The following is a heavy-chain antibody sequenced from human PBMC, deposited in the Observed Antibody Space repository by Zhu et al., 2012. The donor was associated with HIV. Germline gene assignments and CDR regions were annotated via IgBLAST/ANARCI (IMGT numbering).Heavy chain of an antibody. CDR2: INHGGHT. D-gene: IGHD3-16*01. CDR1: GGSFSDYW. Sequence: QVHLQQWGAGLLKPSETLSLTCAVYGGSFSDYWWTWIRQSPDKGLEWIAEINHGGHTNYNPSLPSLRSRVTLSVDSSKNQFSLKLTSVTVADAAVYYCARSVYDDVWENWRYALXPRYGMDVWGQGTTVT. V-gene: IGHV4-34*02. J-gene: IGHJ6*02. CDR3: ARSVYDDVWENWRYALXPRYGMDV.